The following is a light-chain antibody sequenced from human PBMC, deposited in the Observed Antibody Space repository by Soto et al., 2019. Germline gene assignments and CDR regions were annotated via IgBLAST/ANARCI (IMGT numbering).Light chain of an antibody. CDR2: SNN. J-gene: IGLJ1*01. CDR3: AAWDDGLNGYV. Sequence: QAVLTQSPSASGPPGQRVTIPCSGSSSNIGKNSVYWYQQFPGTAPNLLISSNNNRPSGVPDRFSASKSGTSASLALSGLRSEDEADYCCAAWDDGLNGYVFGTGTKVTVL. V-gene: IGLV1-47*02. CDR1: SSNIGKNS.